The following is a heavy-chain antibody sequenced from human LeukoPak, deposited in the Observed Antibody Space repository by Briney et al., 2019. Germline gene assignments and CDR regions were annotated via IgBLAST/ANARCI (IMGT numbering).Heavy chain of an antibody. J-gene: IGHJ4*02. Sequence: ASVKVSCKASGYTFTSYGISWVRQAPGQGLEWMGWISAYNGNTNYAQKLQGRVTMTTDTSTSTAYMELRSLRSDDTAVYYCARVPLSIAARSFGVDYWGQGTLVTVSS. V-gene: IGHV1-18*01. D-gene: IGHD6-6*01. CDR2: ISAYNGNT. CDR1: GYTFTSYG. CDR3: ARVPLSIAARSFGVDY.